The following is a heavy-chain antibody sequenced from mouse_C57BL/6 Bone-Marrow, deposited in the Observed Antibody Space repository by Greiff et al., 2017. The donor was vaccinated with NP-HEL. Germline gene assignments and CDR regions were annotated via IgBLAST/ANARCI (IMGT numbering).Heavy chain of an antibody. CDR2: IDPSDSYT. J-gene: IGHJ1*01. CDR3: ARTLEIYYDYDGYFDV. Sequence: QVQLQQPGAELVMPGASVKLSCKASGYTFTSYWMHWVKQRPGQGLEWIGEIDPSDSYTNYNQKFKGKSTLTVDKSSSTAYMQLSSLTSEDSAVYYCARTLEIYYDYDGYFDVWGPGTTVTVSS. V-gene: IGHV1-69*01. CDR1: GYTFTSYW. D-gene: IGHD2-4*01.